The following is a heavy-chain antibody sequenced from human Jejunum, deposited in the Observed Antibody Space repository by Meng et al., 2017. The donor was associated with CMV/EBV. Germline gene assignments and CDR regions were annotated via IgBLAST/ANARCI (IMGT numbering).Heavy chain of an antibody. Sequence: CKTSAYTFSGYYIPWVRQAPGQGLEWMGRINPNSGGTNYAQNFQGRVTMTRDTSISTMYMELSRLRYDDTAVYYCARGAAVAGSFDYWGQGTLVTVSS. V-gene: IGHV1-2*06. D-gene: IGHD6-19*01. J-gene: IGHJ4*02. CDR3: ARGAAVAGSFDY. CDR1: AYTFSGYY. CDR2: INPNSGGT.